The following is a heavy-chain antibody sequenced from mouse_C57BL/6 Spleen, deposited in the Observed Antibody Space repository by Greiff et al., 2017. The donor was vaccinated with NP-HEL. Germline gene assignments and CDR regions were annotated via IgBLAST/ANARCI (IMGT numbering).Heavy chain of an antibody. V-gene: IGHV1-15*01. CDR2: IDPETGGT. Sequence: VKLVESGAELVRPGASVTLSCKASGYTFTDYEMHWVKQTPVHGLEWIGAIDPETGGTAYNQKFKGKAILTADKSSSTAYMELRSLTSEDSAVYYCTPRQLRPRGFAYWGQGTLVTVSA. D-gene: IGHD3-2*02. CDR1: GYTFTDYE. J-gene: IGHJ3*01. CDR3: TPRQLRPRGFAY.